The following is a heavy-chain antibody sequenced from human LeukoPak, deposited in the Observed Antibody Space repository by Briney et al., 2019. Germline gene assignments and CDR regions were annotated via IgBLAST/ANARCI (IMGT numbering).Heavy chain of an antibody. CDR3: ARVRSLHFTMVRGVIAYYFDY. CDR1: GGSFSGYY. V-gene: IGHV4-34*01. Sequence: SETLSLTCAVYGGSFSGYYWSWIRQPPGKGLEWIAEINHSGSTNYNPSLKSRVTISVDTSKNQFSLKLSSVTAADTAVYYCARVRSLHFTMVRGVIAYYFDYWGQGTLVTGSS. J-gene: IGHJ4*02. CDR2: INHSGST. D-gene: IGHD3-10*01.